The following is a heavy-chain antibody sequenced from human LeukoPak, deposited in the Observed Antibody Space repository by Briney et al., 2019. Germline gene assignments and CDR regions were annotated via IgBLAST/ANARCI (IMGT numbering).Heavy chain of an antibody. V-gene: IGHV3-33*01. J-gene: IGHJ4*02. Sequence: GGSLRLSCAASGFTFSSYGMHWVRQAPGKGLEWVAVIWYDGSNKYYADSVKGRFTISRDNSKNTLYLQMNSLRAEDTAVYYCARDGYYYDSSGYYMDYWGQGTLVTVSS. CDR2: IWYDGSNK. CDR3: ARDGYYYDSSGYYMDY. CDR1: GFTFSSYG. D-gene: IGHD3-22*01.